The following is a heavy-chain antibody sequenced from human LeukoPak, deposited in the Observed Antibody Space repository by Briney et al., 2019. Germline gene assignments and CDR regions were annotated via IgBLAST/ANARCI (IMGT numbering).Heavy chain of an antibody. D-gene: IGHD5-18*01. CDR3: AKQEMSPDTAMVAYFDY. Sequence: GGSLRLSCAASGFTFSSYAMSWVRQAPGKGLEWVSAISGSGGSTYYADSVKGRFTISRDNSKNTLYLQMNSLRAEDTAVYYCAKQEMSPDTAMVAYFDYWGQGTLATVSS. CDR2: ISGSGGST. CDR1: GFTFSSYA. V-gene: IGHV3-23*01. J-gene: IGHJ4*02.